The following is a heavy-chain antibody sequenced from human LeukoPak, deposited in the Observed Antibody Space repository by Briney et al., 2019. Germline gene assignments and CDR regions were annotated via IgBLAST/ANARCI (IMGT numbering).Heavy chain of an antibody. CDR1: GYTFTSYY. J-gene: IGHJ6*03. CDR2: ISAYNGNT. D-gene: IGHD3-10*01. Sequence: ASVKVSCKASGYTFTSYYMHWVRQAPGQGLEWMGWISAYNGNTNYAQKFQGRVTMTTDTSTSTAYMELRSLRSDDTAVYYCARDAYYSWGNYYYYYYLDVWGKGTKVTVSS. V-gene: IGHV1-18*04. CDR3: ARDAYYSWGNYYYYYYLDV.